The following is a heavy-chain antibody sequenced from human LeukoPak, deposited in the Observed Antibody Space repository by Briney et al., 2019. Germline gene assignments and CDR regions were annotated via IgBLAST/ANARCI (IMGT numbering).Heavy chain of an antibody. J-gene: IGHJ3*02. CDR1: GFTFSSYS. Sequence: GGSLRLSCAASGFTFSSYSMNWVRQAPGKGLEWVSSISSSSSYIYYADSVKGRFTISRDNAKNSLYLQMNSLRAEDTAVYYCARDTWFGELNGFDAFDIWGQGTMVTVSS. CDR3: ARDTWFGELNGFDAFDI. D-gene: IGHD3-10*01. V-gene: IGHV3-21*01. CDR2: ISSSSSYI.